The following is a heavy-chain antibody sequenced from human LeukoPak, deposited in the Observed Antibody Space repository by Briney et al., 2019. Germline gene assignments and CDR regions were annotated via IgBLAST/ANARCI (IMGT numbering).Heavy chain of an antibody. V-gene: IGHV3-30*03. Sequence: PGRSLRLSCAASGFTFSSYGMHWVRQAPGKGLEWVAVISYDGSNKYYADSVKGRFTISRDNSKNTLYLQMNSLKTEDTAVYYCTTASTPPLYYYYYGMDVWGQGTTVTVSS. CDR3: TTASTPPLYYYYYGMDV. J-gene: IGHJ6*02. CDR1: GFTFSSYG. D-gene: IGHD2-15*01. CDR2: ISYDGSNK.